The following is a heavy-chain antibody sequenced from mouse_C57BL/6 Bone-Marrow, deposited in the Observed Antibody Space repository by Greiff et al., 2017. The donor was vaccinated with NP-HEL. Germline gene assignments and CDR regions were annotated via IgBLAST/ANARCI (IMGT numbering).Heavy chain of an antibody. CDR1: YFAFMASA. Sequence: LVESGAELVRPGSSVKLSCTDSYFAFMASAMHWVKQRPGHGLEWIGSFTMYSDATEYSENFKGKATLTANTSSSTAYMELSSLTSEDSAVYYCARSAGRVYWYFDVRGTGTTVTASS. D-gene: IGHD4-1*01. CDR2: FTMYSDAT. V-gene: IGHV1-49*01. CDR3: ARSAGRVYWYFDV. J-gene: IGHJ1*03.